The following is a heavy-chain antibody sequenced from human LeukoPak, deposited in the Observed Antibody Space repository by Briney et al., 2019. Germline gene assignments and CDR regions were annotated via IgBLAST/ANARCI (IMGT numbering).Heavy chain of an antibody. Sequence: GGSLRLSCAASGFTFSSYAMTWVRQAPGKGLEWVSSISSSSSYIYYADSVKGRFTISRDNAKNSLYLQMNSLRAEDTAVYYCARDSSSWYVSAFYFDYGGQGPLVTVSS. D-gene: IGHD6-13*01. CDR2: ISSSSSYI. V-gene: IGHV3-21*01. CDR1: GFTFSSYA. J-gene: IGHJ4*02. CDR3: ARDSSSWYVSAFYFDY.